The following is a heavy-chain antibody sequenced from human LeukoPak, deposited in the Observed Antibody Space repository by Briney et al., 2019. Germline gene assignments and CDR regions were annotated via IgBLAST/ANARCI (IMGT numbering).Heavy chain of an antibody. CDR1: GFTFSSYA. CDR3: AKGGLWFVDP. Sequence: GGSLRLSCAASGFTFSSYAMSWVRQAPGKGLEWVSGISGSGVSTYYADSVKGRVTISRDNSKNTLYMQMNSLRAEDTAVYYCAKGGLWFVDPWGQGTLVTVSS. V-gene: IGHV3-23*01. J-gene: IGHJ5*02. D-gene: IGHD3-10*01. CDR2: ISGSGVST.